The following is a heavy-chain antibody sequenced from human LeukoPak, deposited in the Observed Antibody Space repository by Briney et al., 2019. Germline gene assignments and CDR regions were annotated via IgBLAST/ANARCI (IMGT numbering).Heavy chain of an antibody. Sequence: GASVKVSCKASGYTFTTYGISWVRQAPGQGLEWMAWINTDNGNTIYTHQLQGRLTVTTDTFTSTVYMELTSLIPDDTALYYCARDFCFGGNCYHSLAYWGQGALVIVSS. J-gene: IGHJ4*02. CDR1: GYTFTTYG. V-gene: IGHV1-18*01. CDR2: INTDNGNT. D-gene: IGHD2-15*01. CDR3: ARDFCFGGNCYHSLAY.